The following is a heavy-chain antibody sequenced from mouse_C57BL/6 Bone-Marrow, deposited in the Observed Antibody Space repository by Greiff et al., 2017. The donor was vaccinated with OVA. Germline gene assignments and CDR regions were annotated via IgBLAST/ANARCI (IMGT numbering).Heavy chain of an antibody. V-gene: IGHV1-19*01. CDR1: GYTFTDYY. CDR2: INPYNGGT. Sequence: VQLKESGPVLVKPGASVKMSCKASGYTFTDYYMNWVKQSHGKSLEWIGVINPYNGGTSYNQKFKGKATLTVDKSSSTAYMELNSLTAEDSAVYYWARDYREAYWGQGTLVTVSA. CDR3: ARDYREAY. D-gene: IGHD2-14*01. J-gene: IGHJ3*01.